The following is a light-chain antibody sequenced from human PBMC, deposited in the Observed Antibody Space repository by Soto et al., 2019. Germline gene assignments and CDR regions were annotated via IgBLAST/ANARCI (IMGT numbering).Light chain of an antibody. CDR1: QGISNY. V-gene: IGKV1-27*01. J-gene: IGKJ5*01. CDR3: QKYNSAPFT. Sequence: DIQMTQSPSPLSASVGDRVTITCRASQGISNYLAWYQQKPGKVPKILIYAASTLPSGVPSRFSGSGAGTDFTLTISSLQPEDVATDYCQKYNSAPFTFGQGTRLEIK. CDR2: AAS.